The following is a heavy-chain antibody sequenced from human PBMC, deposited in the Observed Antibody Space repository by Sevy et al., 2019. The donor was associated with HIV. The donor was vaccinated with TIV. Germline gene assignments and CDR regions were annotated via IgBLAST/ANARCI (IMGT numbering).Heavy chain of an antibody. J-gene: IGHJ4*02. V-gene: IGHV4-31*03. CDR3: ARERGNYYDSSGYYDY. CDR1: GGSISSGGYY. D-gene: IGHD3-22*01. CDR2: IYYSGST. Sequence: SETLSLTCTVSGGSISSGGYYWSWIRQHPGKGLEWIGYIYYSGSTYYNPSLKIRVTISVDTSKNQFSLKLSSVTAADTAVYYCARERGNYYDSSGYYDYWGQGTLVTVSS.